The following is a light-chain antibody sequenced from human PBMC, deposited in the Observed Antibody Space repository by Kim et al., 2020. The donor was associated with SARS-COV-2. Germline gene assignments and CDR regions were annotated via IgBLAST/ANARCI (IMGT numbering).Light chain of an antibody. CDR2: GAS. Sequence: GDRVTITCRASQGIGDYLAWFQQKPGKVPKLLIYGASTLQSGVPSRFSGSGSGTDFILTISSLPPEDFATYYCQNYIGAPYTFGQGTKL. V-gene: IGKV1-27*01. CDR3: QNYIGAPYT. J-gene: IGKJ2*01. CDR1: QGIGDY.